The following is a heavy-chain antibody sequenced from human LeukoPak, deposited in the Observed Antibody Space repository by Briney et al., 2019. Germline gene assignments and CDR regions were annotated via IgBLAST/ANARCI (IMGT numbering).Heavy chain of an antibody. CDR3: ARPNSGTYVARAFDI. CDR1: GGSIRSSNYY. D-gene: IGHD1-26*01. J-gene: IGHJ3*02. V-gene: IGHV4-39*01. CDR2: VYYSGNT. Sequence: PSETLSLTCTVSGGSIRSSNYYWGWFRQPPGQGLEWIGSVYYSGNTYYTPSLKSRATISVDTSKNQFSLKLTSVTAADTAVYYCARPNSGTYVARAFDIWGHGTLVSVSS.